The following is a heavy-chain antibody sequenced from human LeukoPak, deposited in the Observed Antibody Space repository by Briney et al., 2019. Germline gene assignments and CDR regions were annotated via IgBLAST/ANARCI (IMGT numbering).Heavy chain of an antibody. CDR1: GYTFTGYY. D-gene: IGHD6-13*01. CDR3: AFLTGDSSSWLDAEYFQH. CDR2: SNPNSGGT. J-gene: IGHJ1*01. V-gene: IGHV1-2*02. Sequence: ASVKVSCKASGYTFTGYYMHWVRQAPGQGLEWMGWSNPNSGGTNYAQKLQGRVTMTRDTAISTAYMELSRLRSDDTAVYYCAFLTGDSSSWLDAEYFQHWGQGALVTVSS.